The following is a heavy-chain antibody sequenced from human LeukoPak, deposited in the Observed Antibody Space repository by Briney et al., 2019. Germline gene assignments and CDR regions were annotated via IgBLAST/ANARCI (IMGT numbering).Heavy chain of an antibody. CDR3: ARGSGQYSSGWYREDYGMDV. V-gene: IGHV1-8*01. J-gene: IGHJ6*02. CDR2: MNPNSCNT. D-gene: IGHD6-19*01. CDR1: GYTFTSYD. Sequence: ASVKVSCKASGYTFTSYDINWVRQATGQGLEWMGWMNPNSCNTGYAQKFQGRVTMTRNTSISTAYMELSSLRSEDTAVYYCARGSGQYSSGWYREDYGMDVWGQGTTVTVSS.